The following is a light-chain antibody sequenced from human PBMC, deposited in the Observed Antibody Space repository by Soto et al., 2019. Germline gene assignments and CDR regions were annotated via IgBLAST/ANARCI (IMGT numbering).Light chain of an antibody. Sequence: QSALTQPPSASGSPGQSVTISCTGTGSDVGGYNHVSWYQQHPGKAPKLVIFDVSRRPSGVPDRFSGSKSGNTASLTVSGLQAEDEADYYCGSFAASNNLLFGRGTKLTVL. CDR1: GSDVGGYNH. J-gene: IGLJ2*01. CDR2: DVS. CDR3: GSFAASNNLL. V-gene: IGLV2-8*01.